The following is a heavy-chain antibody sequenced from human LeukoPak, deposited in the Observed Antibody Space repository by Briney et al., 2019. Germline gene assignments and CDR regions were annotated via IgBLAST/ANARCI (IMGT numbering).Heavy chain of an antibody. V-gene: IGHV1-18*01. CDR2: INAYNGDT. D-gene: IGHD2-2*01. J-gene: IGHJ6*03. Sequence: GASVKVSCKASGYTFTNYGVSWVRQAPGQGLEWMGWINAYNGDTHYAQNLQGRLTMTTVTSTSMAFMELRSLRPDDTAVYFCARWGLVAPGTYYYYYMDVWGRGTTVTVSS. CDR3: ARWGLVAPGTYYYYYMDV. CDR1: GYTFTNYG.